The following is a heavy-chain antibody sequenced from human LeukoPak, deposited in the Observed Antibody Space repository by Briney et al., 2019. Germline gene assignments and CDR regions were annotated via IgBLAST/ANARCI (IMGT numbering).Heavy chain of an antibody. CDR1: GFTFSSYA. Sequence: QPGGSLRLSCAASGFTFSSYAMSWVRQAPGEGLEWVSAISGSGGSTYYADSVKGRFTISRDNSKNTLYLQMNSLRAEDTGVYYCAREGRYYDSSGYINVWGQGTLVTVS. CDR2: ISGSGGST. D-gene: IGHD3-22*01. J-gene: IGHJ4*02. V-gene: IGHV3-23*01. CDR3: AREGRYYDSSGYINV.